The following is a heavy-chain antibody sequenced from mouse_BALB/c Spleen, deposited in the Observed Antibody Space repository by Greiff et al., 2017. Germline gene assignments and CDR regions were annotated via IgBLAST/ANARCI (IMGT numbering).Heavy chain of an antibody. J-gene: IGHJ2*01. Sequence: VKLVESGPGLVAPSQSLSITCTVSGFSLTSYGVHWVRQSPGKGLEWLGVIWSGGSTDYNAAFISRLSISKDNSKSQVFFKMNSLQANDTAIYYCASYGNYNFDYWGQGTTLTVSS. CDR3: ASYGNYNFDY. D-gene: IGHD2-1*01. CDR1: GFSLTSYG. V-gene: IGHV2-2*02. CDR2: IWSGGST.